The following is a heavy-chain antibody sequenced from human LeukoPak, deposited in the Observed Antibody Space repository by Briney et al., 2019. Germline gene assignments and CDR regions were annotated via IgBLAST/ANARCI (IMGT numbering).Heavy chain of an antibody. CDR3: ARLSSFAFDI. V-gene: IGHV3-23*01. CDR2: ILHNGDST. D-gene: IGHD3-16*02. J-gene: IGHJ3*02. CDR1: GFTCSTYV. Sequence: GGSLRLSCAASGFTCSTYVMSWVRQAPGKGLEWLSLILHNGDSTFYADSVKGRFTISRDNSKNTLYLQMNSLRAEDTAVYYCARLSSFAFDIWGQGTMVTVSS.